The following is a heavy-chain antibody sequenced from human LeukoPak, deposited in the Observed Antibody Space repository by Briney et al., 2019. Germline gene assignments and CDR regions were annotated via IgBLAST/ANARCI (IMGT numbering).Heavy chain of an antibody. Sequence: SETLSLTCTVSGDSISSHYWSWIRQPPGKGLEWIGYIYTSGGTNYIPTLKGRVTISIDTSKNQFSLKLSSVTAADSAVYYCARLTRLSTSPDRYYLDYWGQGTLVTVSS. CDR2: IYTSGGT. D-gene: IGHD6-6*01. J-gene: IGHJ4*02. V-gene: IGHV4-4*09. CDR1: GDSISSHY. CDR3: ARLTRLSTSPDRYYLDY.